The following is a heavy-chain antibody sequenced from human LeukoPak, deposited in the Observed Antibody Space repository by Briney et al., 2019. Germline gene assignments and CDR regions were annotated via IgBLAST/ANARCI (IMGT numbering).Heavy chain of an antibody. CDR1: GGSISSYY. D-gene: IGHD5-18*01. V-gene: IGHV4-59*08. CDR3: ARHGGYSYGPFDY. CDR2: IYYSGST. J-gene: IGHJ4*02. Sequence: SETLSLTCTVSGGSISSYYWSWIRQPPGKGLEWIGYIYYSGSTNYNPSLKTRVTISVDTSKNQFSLKLSSVTAADTAVYYCARHGGYSYGPFDYWGQGTLVTVS.